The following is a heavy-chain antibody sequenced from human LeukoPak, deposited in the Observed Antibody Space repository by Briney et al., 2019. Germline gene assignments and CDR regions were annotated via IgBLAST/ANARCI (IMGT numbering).Heavy chain of an antibody. CDR3: ASRSVVSSTAIETWFDS. J-gene: IGHJ5*01. D-gene: IGHD2-2*01. CDR1: VGSFSGCY. Sequence: SETLSLTCAVYVGSFSGCYWSWIRQPPGKGLEWLGSVYYNGATYYNPSLKSRVTISLDTSKNQFTLTVTSVTVADTALYFCASRSVVSSTAIETWFDSWGQGTLVTVSS. CDR2: VYYNGAT. V-gene: IGHV4-34*01.